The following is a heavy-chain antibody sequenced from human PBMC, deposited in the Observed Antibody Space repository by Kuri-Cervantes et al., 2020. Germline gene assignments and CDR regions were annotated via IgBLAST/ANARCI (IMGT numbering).Heavy chain of an antibody. CDR1: GYTFSDYG. CDR2: ISAHNGDT. Sequence: ASVKVSCKTSGYTFSDYGMSWVRQAPGQGLEWMGWISAHNGDTDYAEKFQGRVTMTTDRSTSTAYMELRSLTSDDTAVYYCTREGAGVKELRTVDYWGQGTLVTVSS. CDR3: TREGAGVKELRTVDY. D-gene: IGHD1-7*01. V-gene: IGHV1-18*01. J-gene: IGHJ4*02.